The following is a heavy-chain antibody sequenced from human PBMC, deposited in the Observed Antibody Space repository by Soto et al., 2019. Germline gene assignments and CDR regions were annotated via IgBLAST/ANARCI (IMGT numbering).Heavy chain of an antibody. J-gene: IGHJ3*01. CDR2: TVPVFDTS. CDR3: ARGVSNSGAYYTGPSAYDL. D-gene: IGHD3-10*01. V-gene: IGHV1-69*06. CDR1: GGTFNGYG. Sequence: QVQLVQSGAVVKKPGSSVEVSCKASGGTFNGYGISWVRQAPGQGLEWMGGTVPVFDTSKYAPRFQGRVTITADISTSTAYMELSIVRSEDTSIYFCARGVSNSGAYYTGPSAYDLWGQGTLVIVSS.